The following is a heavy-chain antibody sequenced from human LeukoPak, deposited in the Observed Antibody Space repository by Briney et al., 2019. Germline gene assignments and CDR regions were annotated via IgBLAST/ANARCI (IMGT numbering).Heavy chain of an antibody. J-gene: IGHJ4*02. CDR1: GSTFSSYS. CDR3: ARDLAAGRGYFDY. Sequence: GGSLRLSCAASGSTFSSYSMNWVRQAPGKGLEWVSSISSSSSYIYYADSVKGRFTISRDNAKNSLYLQMNSLRAEDTAVYYCARDLAAGRGYFDYWGQGTLVTVSS. CDR2: ISSSSSYI. D-gene: IGHD1-14*01. V-gene: IGHV3-21*01.